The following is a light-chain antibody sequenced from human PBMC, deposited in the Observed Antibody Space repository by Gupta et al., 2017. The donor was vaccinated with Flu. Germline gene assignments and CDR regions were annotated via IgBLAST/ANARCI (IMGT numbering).Light chain of an antibody. CDR3: SSYTASYSVV. Sequence: QSVLTQPASVSGSPGQSITVSCTGTPKDVGGYEYVSWHQQHPGKVPKLLIYAVTRRPSGVSHRFSGSKSGHEAFLTISGLQAEDEADYYCSSYTASYSVVFGGGTKVNVL. CDR2: AVT. V-gene: IGLV2-14*03. J-gene: IGLJ2*01. CDR1: PKDVGGYEY.